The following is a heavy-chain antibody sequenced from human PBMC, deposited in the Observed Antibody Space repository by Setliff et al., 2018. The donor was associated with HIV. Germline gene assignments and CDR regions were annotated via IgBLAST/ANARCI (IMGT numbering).Heavy chain of an antibody. CDR3: ARLRLYNSALDY. CDR2: IYSDGST. D-gene: IGHD3-10*01. V-gene: IGHV3-66*02. Sequence: PGGSLRLSCAASGFTVSTYYMSWVRQAPGKGLEWVSTIYSDGSTYHADSVNGRFTLSRDISENALYLQIDRLRPEDTAVYYCARLRLYNSALDYWGQGTLVTVSS. J-gene: IGHJ4*02. CDR1: GFTVSTYY.